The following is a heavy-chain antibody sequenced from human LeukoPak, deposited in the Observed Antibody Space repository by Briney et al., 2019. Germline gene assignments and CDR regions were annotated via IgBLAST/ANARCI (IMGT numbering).Heavy chain of an antibody. J-gene: IGHJ4*02. CDR1: GGSISSYY. CDR3: ARASYSYDINGWVPFDY. D-gene: IGHD3-22*01. V-gene: IGHV4-59*01. Sequence: SETLSLICTVSGGSISSYYWSWIRQPPGKGLEWIGYIFYSGRTNYNPSLKSRVTISVDTSKNWFSLRLTSVTAADTAVYYCARASYSYDINGWVPFDYWGQGTLVTVSS. CDR2: IFYSGRT.